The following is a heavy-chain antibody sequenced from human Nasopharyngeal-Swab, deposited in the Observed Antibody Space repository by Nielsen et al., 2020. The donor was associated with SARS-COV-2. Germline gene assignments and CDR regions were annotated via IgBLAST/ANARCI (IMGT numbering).Heavy chain of an antibody. CDR3: AKGLGVWGSYRYGIDY. CDR2: ISWNSGSI. V-gene: IGHV3-9*01. D-gene: IGHD3-16*02. CDR1: GFTFDDYA. Sequence: SLKISCAASGFTFDDYATHWVRQAPGKGLEWVSGISWNSGSIGYADSVKGRFTISRDNAKNSLYLQMNSLRAEDTALYYCAKGLGVWGSYRYGIDYWGQGTQVTVSS. J-gene: IGHJ4*02.